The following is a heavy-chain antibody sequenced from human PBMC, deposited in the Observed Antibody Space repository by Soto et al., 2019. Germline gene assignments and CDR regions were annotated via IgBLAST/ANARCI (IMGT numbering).Heavy chain of an antibody. CDR2: ITYDGKNE. CDR3: GKDRGNGLTPSFTFDI. Sequence: QVQLVESGGGVVQPGRSLRLSCAVSGFTFSSYAMHWVRQAPGKGLEWVAAITYDGKNEYYVDSVKGRFTISRDNSKNTLYLQMNSLRAEDTAVYYCGKDRGNGLTPSFTFDIWGQGTMVTVSS. CDR1: GFTFSSYA. D-gene: IGHD2-8*01. J-gene: IGHJ3*02. V-gene: IGHV3-30*18.